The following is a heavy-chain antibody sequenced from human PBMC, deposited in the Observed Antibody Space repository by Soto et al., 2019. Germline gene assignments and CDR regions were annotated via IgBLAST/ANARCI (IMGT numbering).Heavy chain of an antibody. CDR1: GVTFSSYP. J-gene: IGHJ5*02. D-gene: IGHD3-3*01. CDR2: SSSIDGSV. Sequence: GGSLRLSCVASGVTFSSYPMSWVRQAPGKGLEWVSASSSIDGSVYYADSVRGRFTISVDTSKNQFSLELNSVTAADTAMYFCARRVEDDFLVRSSWFDPWGQGTLVTVSS. CDR3: ARRVEDDFLVRSSWFDP. V-gene: IGHV3-23*01.